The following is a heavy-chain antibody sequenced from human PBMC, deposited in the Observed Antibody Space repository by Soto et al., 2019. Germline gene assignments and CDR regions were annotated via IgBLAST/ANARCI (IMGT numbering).Heavy chain of an antibody. D-gene: IGHD6-13*01. J-gene: IGHJ3*02. V-gene: IGHV1-18*01. CDR2: ISAYNGNT. CDR1: GYTFTSYG. CDR3: ARGIAAAGADAFDI. Sequence: ASLKVSCKASGYTFTSYGISWVRQAPGQGLEWMGWISAYNGNTNYAQKLQGRVTMTTDTSTSTAYMELRSLRSDDTAVYYCARGIAAAGADAFDIWGQGTMVTVSS.